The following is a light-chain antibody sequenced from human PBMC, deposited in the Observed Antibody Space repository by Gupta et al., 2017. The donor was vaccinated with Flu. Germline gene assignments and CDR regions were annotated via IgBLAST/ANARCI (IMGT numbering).Light chain of an antibody. Sequence: VTRSCSGSTSNIGSNYVSWYPHRPESSPKILIYENNTRGSGIPDGFSDSKYDTSATVGITGLQTGDEADYYCGTWDNSLSAWVFGGGTKLTVL. CDR2: ENN. CDR1: TSNIGSNY. CDR3: GTWDNSLSAWV. V-gene: IGLV1-51*01. J-gene: IGLJ3*02.